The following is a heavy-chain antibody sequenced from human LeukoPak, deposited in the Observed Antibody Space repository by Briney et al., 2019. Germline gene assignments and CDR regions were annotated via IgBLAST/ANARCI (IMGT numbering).Heavy chain of an antibody. Sequence: PSQTLSLTCTVSARSITSGSYYWGWILHPPGNGLEWIGSIYYSESTYYNPSLKSRVTISVATANKLFALKLSSVTAADTAVYYCARVSCSGGACPFGSWFDPWGQGTLVTVSS. V-gene: IGHV4-39*02. CDR1: ARSITSGSYY. D-gene: IGHD2-15*01. CDR2: IYYSEST. J-gene: IGHJ5*02. CDR3: ARVSCSGGACPFGSWFDP.